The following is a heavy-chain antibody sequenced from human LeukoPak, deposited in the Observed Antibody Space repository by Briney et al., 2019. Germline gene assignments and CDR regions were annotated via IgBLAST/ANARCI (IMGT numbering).Heavy chain of an antibody. Sequence: ASVKVSCKASGYTFTDYYIHLVRQAPGQGLESMGWINPNSGGTKYAQKFQGRVTMTRDTSISLAYMELSRLRSDDTAVYYCARDTARITIFGVAKYMDVWGKGTTVTVSS. CDR3: ARDTARITIFGVAKYMDV. J-gene: IGHJ6*03. CDR2: INPNSGGT. V-gene: IGHV1-2*02. D-gene: IGHD3-3*01. CDR1: GYTFTDYY.